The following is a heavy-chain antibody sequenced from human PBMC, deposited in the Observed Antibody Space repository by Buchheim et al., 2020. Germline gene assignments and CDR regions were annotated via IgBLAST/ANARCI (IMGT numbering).Heavy chain of an antibody. CDR2: ISSGST. Sequence: EVQLVESGGGLVQPGGSLRLSCAASGFTFRSYSMNWVRQAPGKGLEWVSYISSGSTYYAESVRGRFTISRDNARNSLFLQINSLRAEDTAVYYCAREASSGSYLEYWGQGT. CDR3: AREASSGSYLEY. D-gene: IGHD1-26*01. J-gene: IGHJ4*02. CDR1: GFTFRSYS. V-gene: IGHV3-48*01.